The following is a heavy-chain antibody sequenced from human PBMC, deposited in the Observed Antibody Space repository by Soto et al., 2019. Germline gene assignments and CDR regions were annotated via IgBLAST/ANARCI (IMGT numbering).Heavy chain of an antibody. Sequence: PSETLSLTCTVSGGSISSSSYYWGWIRQPPGKGLEWIGSIYYSGSTYYNPSLKSRVTISVDTSKNQFSLKLSSVTAADTAVYYCARQGAGTTYYYYGMDVWGQGTTVTVSS. D-gene: IGHD1-7*01. V-gene: IGHV4-39*01. CDR2: IYYSGST. CDR3: ARQGAGTTYYYYGMDV. J-gene: IGHJ6*02. CDR1: GGSISSSSYY.